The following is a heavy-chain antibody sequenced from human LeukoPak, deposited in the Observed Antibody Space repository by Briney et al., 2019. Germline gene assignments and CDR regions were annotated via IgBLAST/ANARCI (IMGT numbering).Heavy chain of an antibody. Sequence: SETLSLTCTVSGGSISSYYWSWIRQPPGKGLEWLGYIYYSGSTNYNPSLKSRVTISVDTSKNQFSLKLSSVTAADTAVYYCARDSGGYDSHFDYWGQGTLVTVSS. CDR3: ARDSGGYDSHFDY. CDR1: GGSISSYY. J-gene: IGHJ4*02. D-gene: IGHD5-12*01. CDR2: IYYSGST. V-gene: IGHV4-59*01.